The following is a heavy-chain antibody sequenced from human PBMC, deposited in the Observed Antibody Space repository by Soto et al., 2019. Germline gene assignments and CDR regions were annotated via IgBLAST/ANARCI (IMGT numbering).Heavy chain of an antibody. Sequence: EVQLVESGGGLVQPGESLKLSCAASGFTFSGSAMHWVRQTSGKGLEWVGRIRSKANNYATAYSASVKGRFTISRDDSKNTAYLQMYSLKTDDTAVYYCSSVRVTSGWYLWGQGTLVTVSS. CDR2: IRSKANNYAT. V-gene: IGHV3-73*01. J-gene: IGHJ5*02. CDR1: GFTFSGSA. CDR3: SSVRVTSGWYL. D-gene: IGHD6-19*01.